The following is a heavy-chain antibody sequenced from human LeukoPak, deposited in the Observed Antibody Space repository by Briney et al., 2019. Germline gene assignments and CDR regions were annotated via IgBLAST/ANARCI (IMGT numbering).Heavy chain of an antibody. V-gene: IGHV3-23*01. CDR3: AKDRLGDYYDSSGLNTATWFDP. D-gene: IGHD3-22*01. J-gene: IGHJ5*02. Sequence: GGSLRLSCAASGFTFSSDGMSWVRQAPGKGLEWVSAISGSGGSTYYADSVKGRFTISRDNSKNTLYLQMNSLRAEDTAVYYCAKDRLGDYYDSSGLNTATWFDPWGQGTLVTVSS. CDR1: GFTFSSDG. CDR2: ISGSGGST.